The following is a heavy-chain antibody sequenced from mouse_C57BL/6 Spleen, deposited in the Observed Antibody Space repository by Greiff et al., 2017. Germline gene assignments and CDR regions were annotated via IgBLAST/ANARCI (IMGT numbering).Heavy chain of an antibody. J-gene: IGHJ3*01. V-gene: IGHV14-1*01. Sequence: EVQLQQSGAELVRPGASVKLSCTASGFNFKDYYMHWVKQRPEQGLEWIGRIDPEDGDTDYAPKFQGKATMTADTSSNTAYLQLSSLTSEDTAVYYCTTDSSGYRFAYWGQGTLVTVSA. CDR2: IDPEDGDT. CDR1: GFNFKDYY. D-gene: IGHD3-2*02. CDR3: TTDSSGYRFAY.